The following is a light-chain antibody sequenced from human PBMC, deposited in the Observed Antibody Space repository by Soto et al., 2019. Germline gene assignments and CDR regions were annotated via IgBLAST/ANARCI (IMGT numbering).Light chain of an antibody. Sequence: QSALTQPPSASGSPGQSVTISCTGTSSDVGGYNYVSWYQQHPGKAPKLMIYEVTKRPSGVPDRFSGSKSDNTASLTVSGLQAEDEADYYCSSYAGSNFVVFGGGTKADRP. J-gene: IGLJ2*01. CDR2: EVT. CDR1: SSDVGGYNY. CDR3: SSYAGSNFVV. V-gene: IGLV2-8*01.